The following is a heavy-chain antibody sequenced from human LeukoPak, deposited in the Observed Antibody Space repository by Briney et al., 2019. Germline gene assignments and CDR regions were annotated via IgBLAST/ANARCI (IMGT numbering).Heavy chain of an antibody. CDR3: ARGMYYYDGSGDY. Sequence: PSETLSLTCNVSGGSISSYYWSWTRQPPGKGLEWIGYIYYSGSTNYSPSLKSRVTISINTSKNQFSLNLTSVTAADTAVYYCARGMYYYDGSGDYWGQGIQVTVSS. J-gene: IGHJ4*02. CDR2: IYYSGST. D-gene: IGHD3-22*01. V-gene: IGHV4-59*08. CDR1: GGSISSYY.